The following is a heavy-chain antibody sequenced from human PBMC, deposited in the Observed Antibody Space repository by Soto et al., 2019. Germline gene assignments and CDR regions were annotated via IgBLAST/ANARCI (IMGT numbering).Heavy chain of an antibody. CDR2: ISSSSSYI. J-gene: IGHJ4*02. D-gene: IGHD3-22*01. Sequence: EVQLVESGGGLVKPGGSLRLSCAASGFTFSSYSMNWVRQAPGKGLEWVSSISSSSSYIYYADSVKGRFTISRDNAKNPLYLQMNSLIAEDTAVYYCASHPGDSSGYWYYFDDWGQGTLVTVAS. V-gene: IGHV3-21*01. CDR3: ASHPGDSSGYWYYFDD. CDR1: GFTFSSYS.